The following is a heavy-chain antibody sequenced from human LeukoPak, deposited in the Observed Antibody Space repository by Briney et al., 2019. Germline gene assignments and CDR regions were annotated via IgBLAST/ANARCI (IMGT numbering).Heavy chain of an antibody. CDR1: GFTFSSYA. D-gene: IGHD3-22*01. CDR3: AKDAYYYDSSGYYYQNY. CDR2: ISGSGGST. V-gene: IGHV3-23*01. J-gene: IGHJ4*02. Sequence: GGSLRLSCAASGFTFSSYAMSWVRQAPGKGLEWVSAISGSGGSTYYADSVKGWFTISRDNSKNTLYLQMNSLRAEDTAVYYCAKDAYYYDSSGYYYQNYWGQGTLVTVSS.